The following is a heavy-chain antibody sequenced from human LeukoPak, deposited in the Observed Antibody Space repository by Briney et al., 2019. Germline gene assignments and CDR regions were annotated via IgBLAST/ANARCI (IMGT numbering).Heavy chain of an antibody. J-gene: IGHJ6*02. CDR2: INHDGNVN. Sequence: GGSLRLSCAASGFTFSSYWMNWARQAPGKGLEWVASINHDGNVNYYVDSVKGRFTISRDNAKSSLYLQMSNLRAEDTAVYFCARGGGLDVWGQGATVTVSS. V-gene: IGHV3-7*03. CDR3: ARGGGLDV. D-gene: IGHD3-16*01. CDR1: GFTFSSYW.